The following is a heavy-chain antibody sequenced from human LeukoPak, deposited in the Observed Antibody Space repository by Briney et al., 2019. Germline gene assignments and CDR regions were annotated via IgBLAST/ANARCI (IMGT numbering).Heavy chain of an antibody. CDR1: GYTFTSYG. CDR2: ISAYNGNT. D-gene: IGHD2-8*01. Sequence: ASVKVSCKASGYTFTSYGISWVRQAPEQGLEWMGWISAYNGNTNYAQKLQGRVTMTTDTSTSTAYMELRSLRSDDTAVYYCARGVGPYCTNGVCYTFDYWGQGTLVTVSS. CDR3: ARGVGPYCTNGVCYTFDY. V-gene: IGHV1-18*01. J-gene: IGHJ4*02.